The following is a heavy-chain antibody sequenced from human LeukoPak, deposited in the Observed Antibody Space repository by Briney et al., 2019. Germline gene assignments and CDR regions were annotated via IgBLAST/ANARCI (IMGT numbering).Heavy chain of an antibody. CDR3: VRQDHYDSSGVNFDY. Sequence: GGSLRLSCAASGFIFRTYTMNWVRQAPGKGLEWVSSISSRSTYIYYADSVRGRFTISRDNVKNSLHLQMNSLRAEDTAVYYCVRQDHYDSSGVNFDYWGQGTLVTVSS. J-gene: IGHJ4*02. CDR2: ISSRSTYI. CDR1: GFIFRTYT. V-gene: IGHV3-21*01. D-gene: IGHD3-22*01.